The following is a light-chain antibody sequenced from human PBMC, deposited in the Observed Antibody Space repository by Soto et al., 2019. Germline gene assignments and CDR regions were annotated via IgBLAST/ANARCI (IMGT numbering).Light chain of an antibody. CDR2: GVS. CDR1: QSVSSY. Sequence: EFVLTQSPATLSLSPGERATLSCRASQSVSSYLAWHQQKPGQAPRLLIYGVSNRATGIPARFSGSGSGTDFTLTISSLEPEDFAVYYCQQRGTFXGGTKVDIK. J-gene: IGKJ4*01. CDR3: QQRGT. V-gene: IGKV3-11*01.